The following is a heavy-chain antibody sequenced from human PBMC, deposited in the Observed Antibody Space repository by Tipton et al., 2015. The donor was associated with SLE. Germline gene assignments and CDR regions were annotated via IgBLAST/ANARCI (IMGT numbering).Heavy chain of an antibody. J-gene: IGHJ4*02. CDR1: SGSIFSSNHY. V-gene: IGHV4-39*07. D-gene: IGHD3-16*01. CDR3: ARGIMGDHDY. Sequence: TLSLTCTVSSGSIFSSNHYWGWIRQPPGKGLEWIGNIFYTGSTSYNPSLKSRVTISVHTSKNQFSLNLSSVTAADTAVYYCARGIMGDHDYWGQGTLVTVSS. CDR2: IFYTGST.